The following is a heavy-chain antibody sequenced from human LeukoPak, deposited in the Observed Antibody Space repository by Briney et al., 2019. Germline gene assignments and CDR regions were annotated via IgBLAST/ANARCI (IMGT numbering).Heavy chain of an antibody. CDR3: ARGSNVFDP. Sequence: PSETLSLTCTVSGDSISTSNSYWGWIRQPPGKGLEWIGSIYYSGNTDYNPSLRSRVTISLDTSKNQLSLKLYSVTAADTAVYYCARGSNVFDPWGQGTLVTVSS. V-gene: IGHV4-39*07. CDR1: GDSISTSNSY. J-gene: IGHJ5*02. D-gene: IGHD3-10*02. CDR2: IYYSGNT.